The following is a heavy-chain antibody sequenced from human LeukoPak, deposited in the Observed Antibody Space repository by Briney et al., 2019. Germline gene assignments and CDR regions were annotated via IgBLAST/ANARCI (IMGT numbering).Heavy chain of an antibody. CDR2: IYYSGRT. CDR3: ARDGSGSSQPIDY. V-gene: IGHV4-30-4*02. Sequence: SSDTLSLTCTVSAGSISSGDYYWSWIRQPPGKVLEWIGYIYYSGRTYYNPSLKSRVTISVDTSKNQFSPKPSSVTAADTAVYYCARDGSGSSQPIDYWGQGTLVTVSS. D-gene: IGHD3-10*01. J-gene: IGHJ4*02. CDR1: AGSISSGDYY.